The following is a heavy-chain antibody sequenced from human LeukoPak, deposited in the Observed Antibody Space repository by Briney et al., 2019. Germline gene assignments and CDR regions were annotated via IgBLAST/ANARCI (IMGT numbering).Heavy chain of an antibody. Sequence: PGGSLRLSCAASGFTFSDHYMDWVRQAPGKGLEWVGRSRNKANSYTTDYAASVKGRFSISRDDSKNSLYLQMNSLKIEDTAVYYCARAYTSGWFSPGYWGQGTLVTVSS. D-gene: IGHD6-19*01. CDR3: ARAYTSGWFSPGY. CDR2: SRNKANSYTT. J-gene: IGHJ4*02. V-gene: IGHV3-72*01. CDR1: GFTFSDHY.